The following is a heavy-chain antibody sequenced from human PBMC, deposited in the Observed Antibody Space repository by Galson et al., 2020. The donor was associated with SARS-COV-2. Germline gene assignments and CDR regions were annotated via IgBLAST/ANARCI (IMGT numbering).Heavy chain of an antibody. V-gene: IGHV3-23*01. CDR2: ISGSGGST. CDR1: GFTFSSYA. CDR3: AKDGLYDFWSGAPFDS. J-gene: IGHJ4*02. D-gene: IGHD3-3*01. Sequence: GESLKISCAASGFTFSSYAMSWVRQAPGKGLEWVSAISGSGGSTYYADSVKGRFTISRDNSKNTLYLQMNSLRAEDTAVYYCAKDGLYDFWSGAPFDSWGQGPLVTVPS.